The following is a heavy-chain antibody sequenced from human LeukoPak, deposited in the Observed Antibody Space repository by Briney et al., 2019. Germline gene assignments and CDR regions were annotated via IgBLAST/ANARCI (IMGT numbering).Heavy chain of an antibody. D-gene: IGHD1-26*01. CDR1: GYRFTNYW. V-gene: IGHV5-51*01. CDR3: ARGNNENYYDWFDP. J-gene: IGHJ5*02. Sequence: GESLKISCKGSGYRFTNYWIGWVRQMPRKGLEWMGLIFPGDSDIRYSPSFQGQVTISVDKSISTAYLQWRSLKASDTAIYYCARGNNENYYDWFDPWGQGSLVTVSS. CDR2: IFPGDSDI.